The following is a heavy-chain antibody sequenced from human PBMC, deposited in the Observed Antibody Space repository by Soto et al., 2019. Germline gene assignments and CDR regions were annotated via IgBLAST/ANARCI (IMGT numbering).Heavy chain of an antibody. V-gene: IGHV1-18*01. J-gene: IGHJ6*01. Sequence: ASVKVSCKASGYTFTSSGISWVRQAPGQGLEWMGWISTDNGNTNYAQHLQGRVSMTTDTSTSTAYMDLRSLRSDDTAVYYCARAQSITTSGVYPMYYYVMDVW. CDR3: ARAQSITTSGVYPMYYYVMDV. D-gene: IGHD3-3*01. CDR2: ISTDNGNT. CDR1: GYTFTSSG.